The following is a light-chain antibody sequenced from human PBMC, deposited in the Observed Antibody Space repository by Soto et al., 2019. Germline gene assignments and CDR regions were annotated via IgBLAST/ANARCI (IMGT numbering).Light chain of an antibody. Sequence: QSVLTQPASVSGSPGQSITISCTGTSSGVGGYNYVSWYQQHPGKAPKLMIYEVSNRPSGVSNRFSGSKSGNTASLTIPGLQAEDEADYYCSSYTSSSTPYVFGTGTKVTVL. J-gene: IGLJ1*01. CDR1: SSGVGGYNY. V-gene: IGLV2-14*01. CDR3: SSYTSSSTPYV. CDR2: EVS.